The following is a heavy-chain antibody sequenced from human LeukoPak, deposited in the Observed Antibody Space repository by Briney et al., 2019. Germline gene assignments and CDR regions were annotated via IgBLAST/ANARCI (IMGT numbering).Heavy chain of an antibody. V-gene: IGHV1-69*10. CDR3: ARDSDYDSSGFDY. CDR2: IIPILGIA. J-gene: IGHJ4*02. D-gene: IGHD3-22*01. CDR1: GGTFSSFA. Sequence: SVKVSCKASGGTFSSFAVSWVRRAPGQGLEWMGGIIPILGIANYAQKFQGRVTITADESTSTAYMELSSLRSEDTAVYYCARDSDYDSSGFDYWGQGTLVTVSS.